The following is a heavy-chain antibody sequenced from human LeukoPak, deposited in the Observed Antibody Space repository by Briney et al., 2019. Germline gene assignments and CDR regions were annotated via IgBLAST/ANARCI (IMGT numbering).Heavy chain of an antibody. CDR2: IYYTGST. J-gene: IGHJ3*02. CDR3: ARDSLFGHFDSSGYYYTYEAFDI. D-gene: IGHD3-22*01. Sequence: SETLSLTCTVSGGSISSYYWSWIRQPPGKGLEWIGYIYYTGSTSYNPSLKSRVTMSVDTSKNQFSLKLSSVTAADTAVYYCARDSLFGHFDSSGYYYTYEAFDIWGQGTMVTVSS. CDR1: GGSISSYY. V-gene: IGHV4-59*12.